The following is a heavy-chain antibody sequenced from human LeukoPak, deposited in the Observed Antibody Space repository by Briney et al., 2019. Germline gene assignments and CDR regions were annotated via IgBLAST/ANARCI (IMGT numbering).Heavy chain of an antibody. D-gene: IGHD6-19*01. CDR3: ARDLIAVAEYYFDY. CDR2: ISAYNGNT. V-gene: IGHV1-18*01. Sequence: ASVKVSCKASGYTFTSYGMSWVRQAPGQGLEWMGWISAYNGNTNYAQKLQGRVTMTTDTSTSTAYMELRSLRSDDTAVYYCARDLIAVAEYYFDYWGQGTLVTVSS. J-gene: IGHJ4*02. CDR1: GYTFTSYG.